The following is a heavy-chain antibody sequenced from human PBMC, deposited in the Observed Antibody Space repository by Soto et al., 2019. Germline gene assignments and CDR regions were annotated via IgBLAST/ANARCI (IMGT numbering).Heavy chain of an antibody. D-gene: IGHD3-10*01. Sequence: SLRLSCAASGFTFSSYSMNWVRQAPGKGLEWVSSISSSSSYIYYADSVKGRFTISRDNAKNSLYLQMNSLRDEDTAVYYCARSPRNMVRGVIFPDYWGQGTLVTVSS. CDR1: GFTFSSYS. CDR3: ARSPRNMVRGVIFPDY. V-gene: IGHV3-21*01. J-gene: IGHJ4*02. CDR2: ISSSSSYI.